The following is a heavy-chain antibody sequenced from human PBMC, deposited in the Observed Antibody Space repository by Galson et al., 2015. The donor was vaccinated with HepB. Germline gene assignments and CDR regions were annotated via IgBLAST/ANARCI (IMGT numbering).Heavy chain of an antibody. CDR1: GFTFSSYS. V-gene: IGHV3-21*01. J-gene: IGHJ4*02. CDR2: ISSSSSYI. CDR3: ASSSKWFGELLSWYFDY. Sequence: SLRLSCAASGFTFSSYSMNWVRQAPGKGLVWVSSISSSSSYIYYADSVKGRFTISRDNAKNSLYLQMNSLRAEDTAVYYCASSSKWFGELLSWYFDYWGQGTLVTVSS. D-gene: IGHD3-10*01.